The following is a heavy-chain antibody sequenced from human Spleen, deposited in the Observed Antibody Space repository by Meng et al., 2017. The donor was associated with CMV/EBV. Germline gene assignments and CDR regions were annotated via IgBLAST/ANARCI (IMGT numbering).Heavy chain of an antibody. CDR2: IYSSGNI. Sequence: SYYWSWIRQPPGKGLEWIGYIYSSGNINYNPSVRNRVTISVETSKNQFSLRLSSGTAADTAVYYCARRRESYYDSSSYSTVKLWFDPWGQGTLVTVSS. V-gene: IGHV4-61*07. CDR3: ARRRESYYDSSSYSTVKLWFDP. J-gene: IGHJ5*02. D-gene: IGHD3-22*01. CDR1: SYY.